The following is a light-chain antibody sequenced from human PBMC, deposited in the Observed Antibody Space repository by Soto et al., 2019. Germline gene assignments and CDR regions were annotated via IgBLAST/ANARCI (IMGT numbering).Light chain of an antibody. CDR3: SSYAGSNIFYV. CDR2: EVS. Sequence: SVLTQPPSASVSPGQSVTISCTGTSSDVGGYNYVSWYQQHPGKAPKLMIYEVSKRPSGVPDRFSGSKSGNTASLTVSGLQAEDEADYYCSSYAGSNIFYVFGTGTKVTVL. J-gene: IGLJ1*01. CDR1: SSDVGGYNY. V-gene: IGLV2-8*01.